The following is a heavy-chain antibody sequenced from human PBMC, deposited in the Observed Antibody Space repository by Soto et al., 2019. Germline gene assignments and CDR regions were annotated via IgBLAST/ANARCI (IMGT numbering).Heavy chain of an antibody. Sequence: QVQLQESGPGLVKPSQTLSLTCTVSGGSISSGGYYWSWIRQHPGKGLEWIGYIYYSGSTYYNPSPKSRVTISVETSKNQFSLELESVTAAGTGVYYCARGGIVVVVAARDAFDIWGQGTMVTVSS. D-gene: IGHD2-15*01. CDR2: IYYSGST. CDR3: ARGGIVVVVAARDAFDI. CDR1: GGSISSGGYY. J-gene: IGHJ3*02. V-gene: IGHV4-31*03.